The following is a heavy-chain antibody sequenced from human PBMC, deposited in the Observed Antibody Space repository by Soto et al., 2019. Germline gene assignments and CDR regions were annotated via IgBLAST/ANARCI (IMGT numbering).Heavy chain of an antibody. CDR2: INPHDGTT. CDR3: ARALSSGYFQGGVDV. Sequence: ASVKVSCKASGYTFTTYYMHWVRQAPEQGLEWMGIINPHDGTTTYAQKFQGRVTMTRDTSASTVHMELSSLRSEDTAVYYCARALSSGYFQGGVDVWGQGTTVTSP. D-gene: IGHD3-22*01. J-gene: IGHJ6*02. V-gene: IGHV1-46*01. CDR1: GYTFTTYY.